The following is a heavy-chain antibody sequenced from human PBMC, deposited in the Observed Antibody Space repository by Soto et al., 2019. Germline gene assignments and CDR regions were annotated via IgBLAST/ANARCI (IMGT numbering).Heavy chain of an antibody. CDR1: VITFGSRA. J-gene: IGHJ4*02. V-gene: IGHV3-23*01. CDR2: ITDTGGDT. D-gene: IGHD3-10*01. Sequence: PVGSLRLSCVASVITFGSRAMSWVRQAPGEGLEWVSTITDTGGDTKYSDSVRGRFTMSRDNSKKTLYLQMNNLRVEDSALYYCARGSTDSYPGSRIFDFWGRGTLVTVSS. CDR3: ARGSTDSYPGSRIFDF.